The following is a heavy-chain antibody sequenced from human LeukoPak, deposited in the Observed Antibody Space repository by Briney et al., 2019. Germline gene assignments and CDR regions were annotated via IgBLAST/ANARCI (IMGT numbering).Heavy chain of an antibody. V-gene: IGHV1-18*01. CDR3: ASNPSFYDSSGYYSSYYYYGMDV. CDR1: GYTFMSYG. CDR2: ISAYNGNT. J-gene: IGHJ6*02. D-gene: IGHD3-22*01. Sequence: ASVKVSCKASGYTFMSYGISWVRQAPAQGLEWMGWISAYNGNTNYAQKLQGRVTMTTDTSTSTAYMELRSLRSDDTAVYYCASNPSFYDSSGYYSSYYYYGMDVWGQGTTVTVSS.